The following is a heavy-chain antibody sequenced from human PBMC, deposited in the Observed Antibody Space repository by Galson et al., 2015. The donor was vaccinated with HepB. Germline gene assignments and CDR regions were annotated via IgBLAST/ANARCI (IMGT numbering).Heavy chain of an antibody. CDR2: IRYDGSNK. CDR3: AKDKAAAGKGWFDP. D-gene: IGHD6-13*01. CDR1: GFTFSSYG. Sequence: SLRLSCAASGFTFSSYGLHWVRQAPGKGLEWVAFIRYDGSNKYYADSVKGRFTISRDNSKNTLYLQMNSLRAEDTAVYYCAKDKAAAGKGWFDPWGQGTLVTVSS. J-gene: IGHJ5*02. V-gene: IGHV3-30*02.